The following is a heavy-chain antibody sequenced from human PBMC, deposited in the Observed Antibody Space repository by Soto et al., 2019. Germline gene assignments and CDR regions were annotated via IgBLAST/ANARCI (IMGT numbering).Heavy chain of an antibody. D-gene: IGHD2-15*01. J-gene: IGHJ5*02. CDR2: IYYSGST. Sequence: ASETLSLTCTVSGGSVSSGSYYWSWIRQPPGKGLEWIGYIYYSGSTNYNPSLKSRVTISVDTSKNQFSLKLSSVTAADTAVYYCAATPQDIVVVVAAIWFEPWGQGTLVTVSS. V-gene: IGHV4-61*01. CDR3: AATPQDIVVVVAAIWFEP. CDR1: GGSVSSGSYY.